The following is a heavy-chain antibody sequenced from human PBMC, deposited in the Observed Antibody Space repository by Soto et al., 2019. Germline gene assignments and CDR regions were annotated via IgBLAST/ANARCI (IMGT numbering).Heavy chain of an antibody. CDR2: ISSTSATI. Sequence: GGSLRLSCAASGFSFDGNTMYWVRQAPGQGLEWISYISSTSATIYYAESVRGRFTVSRDNAKNSVYLQMNSLRAEDTAVYFCARAKSLEYNWFDTWGQGTPVTVSS. CDR3: ARAKSLEYNWFDT. CDR1: GFSFDGNT. V-gene: IGHV3-48*01. J-gene: IGHJ5*02.